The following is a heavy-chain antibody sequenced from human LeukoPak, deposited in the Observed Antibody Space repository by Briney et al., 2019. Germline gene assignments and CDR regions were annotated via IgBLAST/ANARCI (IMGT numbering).Heavy chain of an antibody. CDR2: INHSGST. Sequence: SETLSLTCAVYGGSFSGFYWSWIRQPPGKGLEWIGEINHSGSTNYNPSLKSRVTISVDTSKNQLSLKLTSVTAADTAVYFCARLNLAYVYTSGPNDFWGQGTQVTVSS. D-gene: IGHD3-10*01. J-gene: IGHJ4*02. V-gene: IGHV4-34*01. CDR1: GGSFSGFY. CDR3: ARLNLAYVYTSGPNDF.